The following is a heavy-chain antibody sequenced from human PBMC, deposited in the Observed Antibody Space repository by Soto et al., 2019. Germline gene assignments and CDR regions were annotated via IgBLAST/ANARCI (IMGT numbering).Heavy chain of an antibody. D-gene: IGHD3-3*01. J-gene: IGHJ4*02. CDR3: AKELNYFGVVITNFVYDY. Sequence: GGSLRLSCAASGFTFSSYAMSWVRQAPGKGLEWVSAISGSGGSTYYADSVKGRFTISRDNSKNTLYLQMNSLRAEDTAVYYCAKELNYFGVVITNFVYDYWGQGTLVTVSS. V-gene: IGHV3-23*01. CDR2: ISGSGGST. CDR1: GFTFSSYA.